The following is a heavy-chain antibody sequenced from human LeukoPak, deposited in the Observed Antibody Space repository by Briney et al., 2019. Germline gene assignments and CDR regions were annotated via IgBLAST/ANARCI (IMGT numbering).Heavy chain of an antibody. J-gene: IGHJ6*03. Sequence: SETLSLTCTVSGGSISSSSYYWGWIRQPPGKGLEWIGSIYYSGSTYYNPSLKSRVTISVDTSKNQFSLKLSSVTAADTAVYFCARDWGVGGRPGYMDVWGKGTTVTVSS. CDR1: GGSISSSSYY. D-gene: IGHD6-6*01. CDR3: ARDWGVGGRPGYMDV. V-gene: IGHV4-39*07. CDR2: IYYSGST.